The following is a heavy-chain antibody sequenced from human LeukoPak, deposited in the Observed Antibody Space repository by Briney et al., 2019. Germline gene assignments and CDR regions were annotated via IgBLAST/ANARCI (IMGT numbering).Heavy chain of an antibody. D-gene: IGHD3-10*01. CDR3: VKDGYYGWGNSPTFYFDY. V-gene: IGHV3-30*04. CDR2: ISHDVKTT. CDR1: GFIFNSYA. Sequence: PGGSLRLSCAGSGFIFNSYAMSWVRQAPGKGMEWVAVISHDVKTTYYADSAKGRFTISRDNSRNTVFLQMNRLRPEDTAVYYCVKDGYYGWGNSPTFYFDYWGQGTRVTVSS. J-gene: IGHJ4*02.